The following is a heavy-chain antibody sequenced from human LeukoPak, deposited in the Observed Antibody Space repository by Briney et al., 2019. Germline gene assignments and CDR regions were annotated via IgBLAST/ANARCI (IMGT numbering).Heavy chain of an antibody. V-gene: IGHV3-7*01. J-gene: IGHJ4*02. CDR1: GFTFSSYW. CDR2: IKQDGSEK. Sequence: GGSLRLSCAASGFTFSSYWMSWVRQAPGKGLEWVANIKQDGSEKYYVDSVKGRFTISRDNAKNSLYLQMNSLRAEDTAVYYCARDEWEPPAALDYWGQGTLVTVSS. D-gene: IGHD1-26*01. CDR3: ARDEWEPPAALDY.